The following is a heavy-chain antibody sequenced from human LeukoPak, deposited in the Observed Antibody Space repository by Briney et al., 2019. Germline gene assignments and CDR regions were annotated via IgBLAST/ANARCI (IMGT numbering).Heavy chain of an antibody. V-gene: IGHV1-69*01. D-gene: IGHD3-10*01. CDR3: AREPAPGVGCFDY. J-gene: IGHJ4*02. Sequence: ASVKVSCKASGCTFSSYAISWVRQAPGQGLEWMGGIIPIFGTANYAQKFQGRVTITADESTSTAYMELSSLRSEDTAVYYCAREPAPGVGCFDYWGQGTLVTVSS. CDR1: GCTFSSYA. CDR2: IIPIFGTA.